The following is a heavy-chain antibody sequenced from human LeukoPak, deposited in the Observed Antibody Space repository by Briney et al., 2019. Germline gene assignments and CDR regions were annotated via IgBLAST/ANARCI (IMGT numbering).Heavy chain of an antibody. D-gene: IGHD6-13*01. V-gene: IGHV7-4-1*02. CDR2: INTNTGNP. CDR3: ARSIVSSSWYPAEVDY. J-gene: IGHJ4*02. Sequence: ASVKVSCKASGYTFTSYAMNWVRQAPGQGPEWMGWINTNTGNPTYAQGFTGRFVFSLDTSVSTAYLQISSLKAEDTAVYYCARSIVSSSWYPAEVDYWGQGTLVTVSS. CDR1: GYTFTSYA.